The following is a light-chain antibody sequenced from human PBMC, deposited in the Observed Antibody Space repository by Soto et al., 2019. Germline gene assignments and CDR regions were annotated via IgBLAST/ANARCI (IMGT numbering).Light chain of an antibody. CDR1: QTISRW. CDR2: DAS. Sequence: DIQLTQTPSTLSAPLGDEVTITCRASQTISRWLAWYQQKPGRAPKLLIYDASTLESGVPSRFSGSGSETEFTLTISRLQPDDFATYFCHSRAFGQGTRLEI. CDR3: HSRA. V-gene: IGKV1-5*01. J-gene: IGKJ5*01.